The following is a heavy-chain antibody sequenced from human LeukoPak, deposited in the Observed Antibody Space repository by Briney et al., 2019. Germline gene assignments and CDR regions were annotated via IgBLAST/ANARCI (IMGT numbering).Heavy chain of an antibody. Sequence: GSLRLSCAASGFTFSSYSMNWVRQAPGKGLEWVSSISSSSSYIYYADSVKGRFTISRDNAKNSLYLQMNSLRAEDTAVYYCAKDGKGTMIVVVIDYWGQGTLVTVSS. CDR3: AKDGKGTMIVVVIDY. V-gene: IGHV3-21*04. J-gene: IGHJ4*02. D-gene: IGHD3-22*01. CDR1: GFTFSSYS. CDR2: ISSSSSYI.